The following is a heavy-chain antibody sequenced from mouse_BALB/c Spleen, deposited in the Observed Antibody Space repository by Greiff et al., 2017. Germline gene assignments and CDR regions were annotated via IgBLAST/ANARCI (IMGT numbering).Heavy chain of an antibody. D-gene: IGHD2-1*01. CDR3: TRDQGNYDY. Sequence: EVQGVESGGGLVKPGGSLKLSCAASGFTFSSYAMSWVRQTPEKRLEWVASISSGGSTYYPDSVKGRFTISRDNARNILYLQMSSLRSEDTAMYYCTRDQGNYDYWGQGTTLTVSS. V-gene: IGHV5-6-5*01. CDR1: GFTFSSYA. CDR2: ISSGGST. J-gene: IGHJ2*01.